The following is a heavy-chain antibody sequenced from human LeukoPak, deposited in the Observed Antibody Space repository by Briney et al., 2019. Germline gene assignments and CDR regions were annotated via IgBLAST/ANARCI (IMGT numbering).Heavy chain of an antibody. V-gene: IGHV3-23*01. CDR1: GFTFSSYG. CDR2: IRGSGGST. J-gene: IGHJ3*02. Sequence: GGSLRLSCAASGFTFSSYGMNWVREAPGKGLEGVSGIRGSGGSTYYADSVKGRFTISRDNSKNTLYLQMNSLRAEDTAVYYCAKRGYCRGGTCFSHDAFDIWGQGTMVTVSS. D-gene: IGHD2-15*01. CDR3: AKRGYCRGGTCFSHDAFDI.